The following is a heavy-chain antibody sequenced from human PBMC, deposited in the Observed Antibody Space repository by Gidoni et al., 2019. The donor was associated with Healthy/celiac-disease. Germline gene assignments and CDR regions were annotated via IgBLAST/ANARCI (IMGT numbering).Heavy chain of an antibody. J-gene: IGHJ3*02. Sequence: LQLQESGSGLVKPSQTLSLTRAASGGPISSGGYSWSWIRPPPGKGLEWIGYSYHSGSTYYNPSLKSRVTISVDRSKNLFSLKLSSVTAADTAVYYCARRGYSGYDPPDAFDIWGQGTMVTVSS. CDR3: ARRGYSGYDPPDAFDI. V-gene: IGHV4-30-2*01. CDR2: SYHSGST. D-gene: IGHD5-12*01. CDR1: GGPISSGGYS.